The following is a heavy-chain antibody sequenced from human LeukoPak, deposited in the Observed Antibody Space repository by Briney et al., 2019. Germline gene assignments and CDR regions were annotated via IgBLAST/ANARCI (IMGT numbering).Heavy chain of an antibody. J-gene: IGHJ4*02. V-gene: IGHV3-11*03. CDR1: GFTFSDYY. CDR3: ARIPANSYYFDY. CDR2: ISYSSTYT. Sequence: GGSLRLSCAASGFTFSDYYMAWIRQPPGKGLEWISYISYSSTYTNYADSVKGRFTISRDDARNSVFLQMNRLRAEDTAVYYCARIPANSYYFDYWGPGSLVTVSS.